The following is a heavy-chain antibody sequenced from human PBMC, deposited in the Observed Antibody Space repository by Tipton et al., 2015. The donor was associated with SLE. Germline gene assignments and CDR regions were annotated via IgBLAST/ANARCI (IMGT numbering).Heavy chain of an antibody. CDR3: AGLRVTSDAFDI. J-gene: IGHJ3*02. Sequence: TLSLTCTVSGGSISSGSYYWSWIRQPAGKGLEWIGYIYTSGSTNYNPSLKSRVTISVDTSKNQFSLKLSSVTAADTAVYYCAGLRVTSDAFDIWAKGQWSPSLQ. CDR2: IYTSGST. D-gene: IGHD2-21*02. CDR1: GGSISSGSYY. V-gene: IGHV4-61*09.